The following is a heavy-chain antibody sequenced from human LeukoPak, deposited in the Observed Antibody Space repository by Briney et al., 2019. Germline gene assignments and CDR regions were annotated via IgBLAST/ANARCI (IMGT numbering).Heavy chain of an antibody. CDR2: ISYDGSNK. CDR1: GFTFSSYG. Sequence: PGGSLRLSCAASGFTFSSYGMHWVRQAPGKGLEWVAVISYDGSNKYYADSVKGRFTISRDNSKNTLYLQMNSLRAEDTAVYYCAKGTSTKYYYYGMDVWGQGTTVTVSS. V-gene: IGHV3-30*18. J-gene: IGHJ6*02. CDR3: AKGTSTKYYYYGMDV. D-gene: IGHD2-2*01.